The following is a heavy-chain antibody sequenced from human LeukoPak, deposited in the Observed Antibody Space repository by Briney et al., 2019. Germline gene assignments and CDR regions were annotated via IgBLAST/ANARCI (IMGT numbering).Heavy chain of an antibody. D-gene: IGHD6-13*01. V-gene: IGHV3-23*01. CDR1: GFTFSSYE. Sequence: GGSLRLSCAASGFTFSSYEMNWVRQAPGKGLEWVSAISGSGGSTYYADSVKGRFTISRDNSKNTLYLQMNSLRAEDTAVYYCAKGGPGAAADISPYYYYYYYMDVWGKGTTVTVSS. J-gene: IGHJ6*03. CDR3: AKGGPGAAADISPYYYYYYYMDV. CDR2: ISGSGGST.